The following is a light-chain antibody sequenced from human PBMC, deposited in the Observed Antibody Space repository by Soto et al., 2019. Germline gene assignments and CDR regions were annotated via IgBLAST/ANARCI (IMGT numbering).Light chain of an antibody. J-gene: IGLJ1*01. Sequence: QSALTQPASVSGSPGQSITISCTGTSSGVGSYNYVSWYQHHPGKAPKLMIYEVSNRPSGVSNRFPGSKSGNTASLTISGLQAEDEADYYCTSYTTSSTLVFGTGTKVTVL. CDR2: EVS. CDR1: SSGVGSYNY. CDR3: TSYTTSSTLV. V-gene: IGLV2-14*01.